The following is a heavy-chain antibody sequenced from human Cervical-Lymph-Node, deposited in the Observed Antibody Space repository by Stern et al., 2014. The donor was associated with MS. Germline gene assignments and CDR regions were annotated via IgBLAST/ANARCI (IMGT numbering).Heavy chain of an antibody. V-gene: IGHV3-11*06. CDR1: GFTFSDYH. Sequence: QVQLQESGGGLVKPGGSLRLSCAASGFTFSDYHMTWIRQAPGKGLEWVSYISTSDSYTNYADSVKGRFTISRDNAKKSLYLQMHSLRAEDTAVYYCARVSGRNYFFDYWGQGSLVTVSS. CDR3: ARVSGRNYFFDY. CDR2: ISTSDSYT. J-gene: IGHJ4*02. D-gene: IGHD1-26*01.